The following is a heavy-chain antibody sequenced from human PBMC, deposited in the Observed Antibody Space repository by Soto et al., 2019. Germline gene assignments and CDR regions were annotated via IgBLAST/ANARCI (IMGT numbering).Heavy chain of an antibody. Sequence: XXTLSLPCTVSGGSISSYYWRWIRQPPGKGLEWIGYIYYSGSTNCNPSLKSRVTISVDTSKNQFSLTLSSVTAADTAVYYCARYGDYGLFDYWGQGTLVTVSS. CDR3: ARYGDYGLFDY. V-gene: IGHV4-59*01. J-gene: IGHJ4*02. CDR1: GGSISSYY. D-gene: IGHD4-17*01. CDR2: IYYSGST.